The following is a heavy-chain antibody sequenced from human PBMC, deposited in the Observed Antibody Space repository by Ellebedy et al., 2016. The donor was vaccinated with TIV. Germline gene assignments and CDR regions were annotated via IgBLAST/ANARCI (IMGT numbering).Heavy chain of an antibody. D-gene: IGHD6-13*01. CDR3: AKEYAAAYMGFFDC. J-gene: IGHJ4*02. CDR2: IISGGDRS. Sequence: PGGSLRLSCAASRFTFSTYAMSWVRQAPGKGLEWVSAIISGGDRSFYTDSVKGRFTISRDNSKNPLYLQLTSLRAEDTAVYYCAKEYAAAYMGFFDCWGQGTLVTVSS. CDR1: RFTFSTYA. V-gene: IGHV3-23*01.